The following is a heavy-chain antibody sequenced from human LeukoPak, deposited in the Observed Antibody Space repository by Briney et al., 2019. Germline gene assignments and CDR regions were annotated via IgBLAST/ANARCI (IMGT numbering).Heavy chain of an antibody. V-gene: IGHV3-30*18. CDR3: AKGKPYYDSSGYYSYFDY. J-gene: IGHJ4*02. CDR2: LSFDGSNK. CDR1: GFTFSSYG. D-gene: IGHD3-22*01. Sequence: PGGSLRLSCAASGFTFSSYGMHWVRQAPGKGLEWVAVLSFDGSNKYYTDSVKGRFTISRDNSKNTLYLQMNSLSTEDTAVYYCAKGKPYYDSSGYYSYFDYWGQGTLVTVSS.